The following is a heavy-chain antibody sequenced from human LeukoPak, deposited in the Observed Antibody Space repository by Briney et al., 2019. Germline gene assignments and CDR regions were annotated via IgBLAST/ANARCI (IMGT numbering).Heavy chain of an antibody. CDR3: ARGSLREHFDY. V-gene: IGHV3-21*01. CDR2: IGSTSTYT. CDR1: GFTFNIYS. Sequence: PGGSLRLSCAASGFTFNIYSMNWVRQAPEKGLEWVSSIGSTSTYTYYADSVRGRFTISRDTAENALFLQMNSLRAEDTAVYYCARGSLREHFDYWGQGTLVTVSS. J-gene: IGHJ4*02. D-gene: IGHD3-16*01.